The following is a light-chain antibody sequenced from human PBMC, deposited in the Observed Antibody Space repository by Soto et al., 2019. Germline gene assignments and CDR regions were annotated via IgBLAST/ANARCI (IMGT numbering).Light chain of an antibody. V-gene: IGKV3-11*01. CDR3: QQRSNGLS. J-gene: IGKJ3*01. Sequence: EIVLTQSPAILSLSPGERATFSCRASQSVSRNLDWYQHKPGQTPRLLIYDASNRATGIPGRFSGSGSGTDFTLPISSLEPEDFAVYYCQQRSNGLSFGPGTKVDIK. CDR2: DAS. CDR1: QSVSRN.